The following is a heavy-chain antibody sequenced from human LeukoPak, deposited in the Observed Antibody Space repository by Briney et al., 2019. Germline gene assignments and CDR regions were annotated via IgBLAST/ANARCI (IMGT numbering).Heavy chain of an antibody. CDR2: INPNSGGT. D-gene: IGHD6-6*01. Sequence: ASVKVSCKASGYTFTGYYMHWVRQAPGQGLEWMGWINPNSGGTNYAQKSQGRVTMTRDTSISTAYMELSRLRSDDPAVYYCAVSSSSSVYYYYYMDVWGKGTTVTVSS. CDR1: GYTFTGYY. J-gene: IGHJ6*03. CDR3: AVSSSSSVYYYYYMDV. V-gene: IGHV1-2*02.